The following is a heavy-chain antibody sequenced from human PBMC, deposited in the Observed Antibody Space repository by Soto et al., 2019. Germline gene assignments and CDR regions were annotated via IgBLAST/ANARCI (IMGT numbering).Heavy chain of an antibody. V-gene: IGHV3-30*03. CDR3: ATTTVVGAAGCDP. J-gene: IGHJ5*02. CDR2: IANNGNKK. D-gene: IGHD2-15*01. CDR1: GFNFTNYG. Sequence: QVHLVESGGGVVQPGKSLRLSCGASGFNFTNYGMQWVRQAPGKGLEWVAIIANNGNKKFYSDSVKGRFTVSRDNSANTLFLQMNSLRPEYAAVYSCATTTVVGAAGCDPLGHGTRVIVSS.